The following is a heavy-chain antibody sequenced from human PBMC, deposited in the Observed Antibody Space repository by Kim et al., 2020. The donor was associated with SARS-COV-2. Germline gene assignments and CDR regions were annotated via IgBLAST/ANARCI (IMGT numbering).Heavy chain of an antibody. CDR1: GDSITNYY. CDR3: ARLGSSSGWFPYYYMDV. CDR2: IYYSGST. Sequence: SETLSLTCTVSGDSITNYYWAWIRQPPGMGLEWIGSIYYSGSTSYNPSLKYRLTISLDTSQSQFSLRLTSVTAADTAVYYCARLGSSSGWFPYYYMDVWGKGTAVTVS. J-gene: IGHJ6*03. V-gene: IGHV4-59*08. D-gene: IGHD6-19*01.